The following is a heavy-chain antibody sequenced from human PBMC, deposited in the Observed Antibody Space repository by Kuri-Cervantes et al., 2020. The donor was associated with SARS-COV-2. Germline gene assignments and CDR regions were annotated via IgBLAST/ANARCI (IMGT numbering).Heavy chain of an antibody. J-gene: IGHJ4*02. CDR2: ISSGGST. V-gene: IGHV3-53*04. CDR1: GFTVSSTY. CDR3: AKDLRAAAAGFDY. D-gene: IGHD6-13*01. Sequence: GESLKISCAASGFTVSSTYMSWVRQAPGRGLEWVSVISSGGSTYYADTVKGRFTISRHNSKNTLYLQMNSLRAEDTAVYYCAKDLRAAAAGFDYWGQGTLVTVSS.